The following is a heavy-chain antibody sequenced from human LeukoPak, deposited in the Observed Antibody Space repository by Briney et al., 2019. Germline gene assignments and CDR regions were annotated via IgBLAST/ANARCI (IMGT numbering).Heavy chain of an antibody. Sequence: GGSLRLSCAASGFTVGSNYMSWVRQAPGKGLEWVSVIYSGGNTYYADSVRGRFTISRDNSKNTLYLQMNSLRAEDTAVYYCARDLYYYDSSGYLRWGQGTLVTVSS. D-gene: IGHD3-22*01. CDR3: ARDLYYYDSSGYLR. CDR2: IYSGGNT. V-gene: IGHV3-53*01. J-gene: IGHJ4*02. CDR1: GFTVGSNY.